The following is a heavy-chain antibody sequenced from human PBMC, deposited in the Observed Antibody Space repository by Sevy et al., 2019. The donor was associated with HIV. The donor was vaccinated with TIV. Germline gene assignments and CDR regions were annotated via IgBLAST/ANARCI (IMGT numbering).Heavy chain of an antibody. CDR2: IKQDGSEK. CDR3: ARDVGEGGDYYGMDV. J-gene: IGHJ6*02. D-gene: IGHD3-3*01. CDR1: GFTFSSYW. Sequence: GGSLRLSCAASGFTFSSYWMSWVRQAPGKGLEWVANIKQDGSEKYYVDSVKDRFTISRDNAKNSLYLQMNSRRAEDTAVYYCARDVGEGGDYYGMDVWGQGTTVTVSS. V-gene: IGHV3-7*01.